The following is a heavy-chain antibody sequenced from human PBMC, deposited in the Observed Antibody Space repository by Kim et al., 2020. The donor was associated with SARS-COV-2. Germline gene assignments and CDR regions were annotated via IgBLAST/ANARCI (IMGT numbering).Heavy chain of an antibody. D-gene: IGHD1-7*01. J-gene: IGHJ4*02. CDR3: ARDGRPDPRYNWNYYPGYFDY. Sequence: FHISRDNSKNTLYLQMSSLRAEDTAVYYCARDGRPDPRYNWNYYPGYFDYWGQGTLVTVSS. V-gene: IGHV3-30*15.